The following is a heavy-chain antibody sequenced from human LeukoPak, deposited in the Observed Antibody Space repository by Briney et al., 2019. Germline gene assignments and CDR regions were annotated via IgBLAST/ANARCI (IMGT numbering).Heavy chain of an antibody. Sequence: PSETLSLTCAVYGESFNGYFWSWICQPPGKGLEWIGEINNSGSTNYNPSLKSRVTLSVDTSKNQFSLKLNSVTAADTALYYCARRPAATIDYWSQGTLVTVSA. J-gene: IGHJ4*02. CDR1: GESFNGYF. CDR3: ARRPAATIDY. CDR2: INNSGST. D-gene: IGHD2-15*01. V-gene: IGHV4-34*01.